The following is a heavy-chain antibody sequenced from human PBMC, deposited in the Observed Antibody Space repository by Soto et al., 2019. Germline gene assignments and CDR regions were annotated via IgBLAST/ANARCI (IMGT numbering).Heavy chain of an antibody. Sequence: QLQLQESGPGLVKPSETLSLTCSVSGDSISISSYYWVWVRQPPGKGLEWIGSIHYSGSTHYNPSLQSRVTISGDASKKQCPLKLGSVTAADTAMYYCASTKDETLYFDYWGQGNLVTVSS. J-gene: IGHJ4*02. V-gene: IGHV4-39*01. CDR1: GDSISISSYY. CDR3: ASTKDETLYFDY. CDR2: IHYSGST. D-gene: IGHD2-15*01.